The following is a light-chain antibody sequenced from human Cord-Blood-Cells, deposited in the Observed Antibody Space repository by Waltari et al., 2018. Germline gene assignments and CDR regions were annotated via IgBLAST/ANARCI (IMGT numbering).Light chain of an antibody. CDR3: QQRSNWPPLT. CDR1: QSVSRY. Sequence: EIVLTQSPATLSLSPGERATLSCRASQSVSRYFAWYQRKPGQAPRLLIYDASNRATGIPARFSGSGSGTDFTLTISSLEPEDFAVYYCQQRSNWPPLTFGGGTKVEIK. CDR2: DAS. V-gene: IGKV3-11*01. J-gene: IGKJ4*01.